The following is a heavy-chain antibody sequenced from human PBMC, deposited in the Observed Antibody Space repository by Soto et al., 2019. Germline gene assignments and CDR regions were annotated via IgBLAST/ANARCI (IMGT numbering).Heavy chain of an antibody. V-gene: IGHV1-8*01. D-gene: IGHD3-10*01. CDR2: MNPNSGNT. CDR1: GYTLTSYD. CDR3: ARPIAMVRGVISYNYYYYGMDV. J-gene: IGHJ6*02. Sequence: ASVKVSCKASGYTLTSYDINWVRQATGQGLEWMGWMNPNSGNTGYAQKFQGRVTMTRNTSISTAYMELSSLRSEDTAVYYCARPIAMVRGVISYNYYYYGMDVWGQGTTVTVSS.